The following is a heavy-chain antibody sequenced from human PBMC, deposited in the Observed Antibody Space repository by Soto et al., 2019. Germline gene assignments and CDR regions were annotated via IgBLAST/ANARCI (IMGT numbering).Heavy chain of an antibody. Sequence: SETLSLTCAVYGGSFSGYYWSWIRQPPGKGLEWIGEINYSGSTNYNPSLKSRVTISVDTSKNQFSLKLSSVTAADTAVYYCARVGYGGNSGLGQLDYRGQRTLVTGSS. CDR1: GGSFSGYY. D-gene: IGHD2-21*02. CDR3: ARVGYGGNSGLGQLDY. J-gene: IGHJ4*02. V-gene: IGHV4-34*01. CDR2: INYSGST.